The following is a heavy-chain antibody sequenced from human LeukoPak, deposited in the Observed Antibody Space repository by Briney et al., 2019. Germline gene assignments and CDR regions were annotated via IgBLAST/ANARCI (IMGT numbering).Heavy chain of an antibody. CDR3: SGLYGDYVIVY. D-gene: IGHD4-17*01. CDR2: IYPGDSDT. J-gene: IGHJ4*02. CDR1: GYGFTSYW. V-gene: IGHV5-51*01. Sequence: GESLQISCKGSGYGFTSYWIGWVRQMPGKGLEWMGIIYPGDSDTRYSPSFQGQVTISADKSISTAYLQWSSLKASDTAMYSCSGLYGDYVIVYCGQATLLTVSS.